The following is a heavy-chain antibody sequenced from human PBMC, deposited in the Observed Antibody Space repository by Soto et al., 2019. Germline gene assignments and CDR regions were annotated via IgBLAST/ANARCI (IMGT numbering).Heavy chain of an antibody. CDR1: GGSISRYY. J-gene: IGHJ6*02. CDR3: AREGYDFWSGYYMRGHYGMDV. Sequence: QVQLQESGPGLVKPSETLSLTCTVSGGSISRYYWSWIRQPPGKGLEWIGYIYYSGSTNYNPALTSRVTISVDTSKNQFSLKLSSVAAADAAVYYCAREGYDFWSGYYMRGHYGMDVWGHGATVTVSS. D-gene: IGHD3-3*01. V-gene: IGHV4-59*01. CDR2: IYYSGST.